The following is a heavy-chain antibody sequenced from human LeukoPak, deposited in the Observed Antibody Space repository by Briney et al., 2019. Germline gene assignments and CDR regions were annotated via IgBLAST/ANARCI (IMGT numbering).Heavy chain of an antibody. CDR2: IYYTGTT. J-gene: IGHJ6*02. D-gene: IGHD4-17*01. CDR1: GRPISTYY. CDR3: AREDPQTTVPEGMDV. Sequence: SETLSLTCSVSGRPISTYYWSWIRQPPGQGLEWIAYIYYTGTTNYNPSLRSRVTMSVDTSRNQFSLRLSSVTAADTAVYYCAREDPQTTVPEGMDVWGHGTTVIVSS. V-gene: IGHV4-59*01.